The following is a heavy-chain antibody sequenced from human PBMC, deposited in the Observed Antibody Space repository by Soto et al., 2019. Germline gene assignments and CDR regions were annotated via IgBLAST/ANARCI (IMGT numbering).Heavy chain of an antibody. D-gene: IGHD2-21*02. V-gene: IGHV1-18*01. CDR1: GYTFTSYG. CDR3: ASGGDAYCGGDCYSYYYYGMDV. CDR2: ISAYNGNT. Sequence: ASVKVSCKASGYTFTSYGISWVRQAPGQGLEWKGWISAYNGNTNYAQKLQGRVTMTTDTSTSTAYMELRSLRSDDTAVYYCASGGDAYCGGDCYSYYYYGMDVWGQGTTVTVSS. J-gene: IGHJ6*02.